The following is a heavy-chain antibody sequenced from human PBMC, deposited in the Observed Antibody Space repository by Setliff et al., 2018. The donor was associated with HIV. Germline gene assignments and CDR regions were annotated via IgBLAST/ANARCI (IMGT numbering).Heavy chain of an antibody. J-gene: IGHJ4*02. CDR1: GVSISNYY. V-gene: IGHV4-59*08. Sequence: LSLTCTVSGVSISNYYWSWIRQPPGKGLEWIGYMYYSGNTNYNPSLKSRVTISVDTSKSQFSLKLSSVTAADTAVFYCARSVMTGFGGGFDYWGEGKLVTVS. CDR3: ARSVMTGFGGGFDY. CDR2: MYYSGNT. D-gene: IGHD3-9*01.